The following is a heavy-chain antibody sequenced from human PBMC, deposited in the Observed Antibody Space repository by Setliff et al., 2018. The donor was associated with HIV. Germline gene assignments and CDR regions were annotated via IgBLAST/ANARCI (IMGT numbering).Heavy chain of an antibody. J-gene: IGHJ5*02. CDR1: GYKFTGHY. CDR2: INPDNSLT. D-gene: IGHD2-21*01. CDR3: ARNKIGWDTYSVVNYFDP. V-gene: IGHV1-2*06. Sequence: ASVKVSCKASGYKFTGHYVHWVRQAPGQGLQWMGRINPDNSLTTYAEYFEGRVTLTRDTSTNTAYMELRRLRSDDTAIYFCARNKIGWDTYSVVNYFDPWGQGPLVTVSS.